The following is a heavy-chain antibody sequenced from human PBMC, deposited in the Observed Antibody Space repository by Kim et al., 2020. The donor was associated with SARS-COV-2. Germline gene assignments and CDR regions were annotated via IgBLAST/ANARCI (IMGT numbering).Heavy chain of an antibody. D-gene: IGHD6-13*01. CDR3: ASIPIAAAATPFDY. CDR2: IYHSGST. CDR1: GGSISSSNW. Sequence: SETLSLTCAVSGGSISSSNWWSWVRQPPGKGLEWIGEIYHSGSTNYNPSLKSRVTISVDKSKNQFSLKLSSVTAADTAVYYCASIPIAAAATPFDYWGQGTLVTVSS. J-gene: IGHJ4*02. V-gene: IGHV4-4*02.